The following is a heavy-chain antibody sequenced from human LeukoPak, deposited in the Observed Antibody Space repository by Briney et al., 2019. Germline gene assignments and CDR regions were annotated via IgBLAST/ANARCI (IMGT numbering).Heavy chain of an antibody. CDR3: AKDRCSGGSCYFDC. J-gene: IGHJ4*02. Sequence: GGSLRLSCAASGFTFSSYVMNWVRQAPGKGLEWVSAISASGGSTYYADSVKGRFTISRDNSKNTLYLQMNSLRAEDTAVYHCAKDRCSGGSCYFDCSGQGTLVTVSS. CDR1: GFTFSSYV. CDR2: ISASGGST. V-gene: IGHV3-23*01. D-gene: IGHD2-15*01.